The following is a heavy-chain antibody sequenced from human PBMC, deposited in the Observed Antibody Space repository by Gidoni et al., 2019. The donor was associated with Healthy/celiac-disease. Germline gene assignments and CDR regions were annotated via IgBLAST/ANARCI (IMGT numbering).Heavy chain of an antibody. CDR2: IYYSGST. D-gene: IGHD6-13*01. CDR3: ARSRLIYSRSPFDY. V-gene: IGHV4-59*08. CDR1: GGSISSYY. Sequence: QVQLQESGPGLAKPSETLSLTCTVSGGSISSYYWSWIRQPPGKGLEWIGYIYYSGSTHYNPSLKSRVTISVDTSKNQFSLKLSSVTAADTAVYYCARSRLIYSRSPFDYWGQGTLVTVSS. J-gene: IGHJ4*02.